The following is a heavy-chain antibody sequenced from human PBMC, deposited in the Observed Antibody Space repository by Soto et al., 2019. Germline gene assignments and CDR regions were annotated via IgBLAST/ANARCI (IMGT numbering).Heavy chain of an antibody. D-gene: IGHD1-1*01. V-gene: IGHV3-21*01. CDR1: GFTFSSYF. CDR2: ISSSSSYI. Sequence: EVQLVESGGGLVKPGGSLRLSCAASGFTFSSYFMNWVRQAPGKGLEWVSSISSSSSYIYYADSVKGRFTISRDNAKNSLYLQMNSLRAEDTAVYYCAREQEPRTYSPREMDVWGKGTTVTVSS. CDR3: AREQEPRTYSPREMDV. J-gene: IGHJ6*04.